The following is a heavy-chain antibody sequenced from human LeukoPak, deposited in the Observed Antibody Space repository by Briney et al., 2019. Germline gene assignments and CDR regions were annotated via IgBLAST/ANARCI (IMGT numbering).Heavy chain of an antibody. J-gene: IGHJ3*02. D-gene: IGHD2-15*01. V-gene: IGHV4-34*01. Sequence: SETPSLTCAVYGGSFSGYYWSWIRQPPGKGLEWIGEINHSGSTNYNPSLKSGVTISVDTSKTQFSLKLSCVTAADTAVYYCARKIPCSGGSCYPINIWGQGTMVTVSS. CDR1: GGSFSGYY. CDR2: INHSGST. CDR3: ARKIPCSGGSCYPINI.